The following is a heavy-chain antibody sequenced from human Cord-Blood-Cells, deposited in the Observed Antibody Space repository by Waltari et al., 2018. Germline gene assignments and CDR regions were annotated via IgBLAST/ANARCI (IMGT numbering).Heavy chain of an antibody. CDR3: ARGGGYCSSTSCYAFDI. CDR1: GGSISSYY. Sequence: QVQLQESGPGLVKPSETLSLTCTVSGGSISSYYWSWIRQPPGKGLEWIGYIYYSGSTNYNPSPQGRVTISVDTSKNQFSLKLSSVTAADTAVYYCARGGGYCSSTSCYAFDIWGQGTMVTVSS. J-gene: IGHJ3*02. CDR2: IYYSGST. D-gene: IGHD2-2*01. V-gene: IGHV4-59*01.